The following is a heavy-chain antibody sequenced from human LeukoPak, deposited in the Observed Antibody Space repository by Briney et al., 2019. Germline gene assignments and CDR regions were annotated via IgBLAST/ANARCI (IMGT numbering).Heavy chain of an antibody. J-gene: IGHJ4*02. CDR2: LYPGDSET. CDR3: ARHRYSISSFRHIDY. V-gene: IGHV5-51*01. D-gene: IGHD6-6*01. CDR1: GYNVSRYW. Sequence: GSLKVSWKVSGYNVSRYWDGWARQMPGKRPEGVGILYPGDSETRYSPSFQGQVTISADKSISTAYLQWRTLKASDTAVYYCARHRYSISSFRHIDYWGQGALVTVSS.